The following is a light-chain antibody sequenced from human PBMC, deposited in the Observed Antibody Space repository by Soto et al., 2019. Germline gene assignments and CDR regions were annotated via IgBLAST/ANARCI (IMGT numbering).Light chain of an antibody. J-gene: IGKJ1*01. CDR1: KSVSGN. CDR3: QQYSNWPPWT. CDR2: GAS. Sequence: EMVITQSPATLSVSPGERVTLSCRASKSVSGNLAWYQQKPGQAPRLLIYGASTRATGIPARFSGSGSGTEFTLTISSLQSEDSAIYYCQQYSNWPPWTLGQGTKVDIK. V-gene: IGKV3-15*01.